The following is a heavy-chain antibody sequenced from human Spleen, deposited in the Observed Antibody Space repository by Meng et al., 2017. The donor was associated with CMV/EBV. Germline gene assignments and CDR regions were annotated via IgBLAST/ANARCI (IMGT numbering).Heavy chain of an antibody. CDR1: GGLSRPSV. J-gene: IGHJ6*01. Sequence: SVKVSCKVSGGLSRPSVISWVRQAPGQGLEWMGGVIPLVGRTFYGQKFQGRVTFAADKSATTGHMELHSLKSEDTAVYYCAISRVLSTSSSRPPTYGMDVWGQGTTVPSPQ. CDR3: AISRVLSTSSSRPPTYGMDV. D-gene: IGHD2-2*01. V-gene: IGHV1-69*10. CDR2: VIPLVGRT.